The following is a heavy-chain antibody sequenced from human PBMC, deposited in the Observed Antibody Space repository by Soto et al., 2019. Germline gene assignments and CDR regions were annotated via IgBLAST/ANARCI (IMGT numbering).Heavy chain of an antibody. J-gene: IGHJ6*02. CDR2: ISAYNGNT. CDR1: GYTFTSYG. D-gene: IGHD6-19*01. Sequence: GASVKVSCKASGYTFTSYGISWVRQAPGQGLEWMGWISAYNGNTNYAQKLQGRVTMTTDTSTSTAYMELRSLRSDDTAVYYCARSVAEPHYYYYGMDVWGQGTTVTVSS. CDR3: ARSVAEPHYYYYGMDV. V-gene: IGHV1-18*01.